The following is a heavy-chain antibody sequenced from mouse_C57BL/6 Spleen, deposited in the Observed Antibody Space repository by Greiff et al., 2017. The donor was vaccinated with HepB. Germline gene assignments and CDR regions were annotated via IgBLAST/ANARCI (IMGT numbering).Heavy chain of an antibody. Sequence: QVQLQQPGAELVMPGASVKLSCKASGYTFTSYWMHWVKQRPGQGLQWIGEIDPSDSYTNYNQKFKGKSTLTVDKSSSTAYMQLSSLTSEDSAVYYCARDQLGRPPLDYWGQGTTLTVSS. V-gene: IGHV1-69*01. J-gene: IGHJ2*01. D-gene: IGHD4-1*02. CDR1: GYTFTSYW. CDR3: ARDQLGRPPLDY. CDR2: IDPSDSYT.